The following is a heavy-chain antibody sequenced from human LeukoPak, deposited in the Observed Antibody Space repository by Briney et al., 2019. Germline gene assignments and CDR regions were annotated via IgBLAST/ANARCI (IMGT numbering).Heavy chain of an antibody. CDR1: GGTFSSYA. D-gene: IGHD3-22*01. V-gene: IGHV1-69*04. Sequence: GASVKVSCKASGGTFSSYAISWVRQAPGQGLEWMGRIIPILGIANYAQKLQGRVTITADKSTSTAYMELSSLRSEDTAVYYCARTPGYYPFDYWGQGTLVTVSS. CDR2: IIPILGIA. J-gene: IGHJ4*02. CDR3: ARTPGYYPFDY.